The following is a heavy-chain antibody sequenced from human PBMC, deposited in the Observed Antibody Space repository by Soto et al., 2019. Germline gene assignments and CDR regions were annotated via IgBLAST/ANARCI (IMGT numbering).Heavy chain of an antibody. CDR1: GGSISSYY. Sequence: LSLTRTVSGGSISSYYWSWIRQPPGKGLEWIGYIYYSGSTNYNPSLKSRVTISVDTSKNQFSLKLSSVTAADTAVYYCARATVTTAGFDYWGQGTLVTVSS. J-gene: IGHJ4*02. CDR2: IYYSGST. CDR3: ARATVTTAGFDY. V-gene: IGHV4-59*01. D-gene: IGHD4-17*01.